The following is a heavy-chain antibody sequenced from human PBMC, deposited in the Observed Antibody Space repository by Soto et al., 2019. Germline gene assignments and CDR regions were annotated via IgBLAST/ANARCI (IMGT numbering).Heavy chain of an antibody. Sequence: PSETLSLTCTVSGDSITSNSYFWAWIRQPPGKGLEWIGSIYYSGTTYYNPSLKSRVTISVDRSKNQFSLKLSSVTAADTAVYYCARHFSVDYFADWGQGALVTVAS. CDR3: ARHFSVDYFAD. J-gene: IGHJ4*02. V-gene: IGHV4-39*01. CDR2: IYYSGTT. CDR1: GDSITSNSYF.